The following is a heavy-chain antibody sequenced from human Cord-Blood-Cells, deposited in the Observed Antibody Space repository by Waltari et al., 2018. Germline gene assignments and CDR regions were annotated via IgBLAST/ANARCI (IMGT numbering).Heavy chain of an antibody. V-gene: IGHV4-59*11. D-gene: IGHD3-9*01. CDR2: IYYRWIA. Sequence: QVQLQESGPGLVKPSETLSLTCTVSGGSISSHYWSWIRQPPGKGLEWIGYIYYRWIANNNPALKGLGTIAVDTSKNQFSLKLSSVTAADTALYYCARDASYEILTGYYDYWGQGTLVTVSS. J-gene: IGHJ4*02. CDR3: ARDASYEILTGYYDY. CDR1: GGSISSHY.